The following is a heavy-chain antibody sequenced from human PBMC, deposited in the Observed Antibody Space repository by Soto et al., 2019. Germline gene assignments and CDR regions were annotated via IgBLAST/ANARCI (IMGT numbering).Heavy chain of an antibody. CDR2: ISSSSSYI. Sequence: EVQLVESGGGLVKPGGSLRLSCAASGFTFSSYSMNWVRQAPGKGLEWVSRISSSSSYIYYAASVKGRLTISRDNANNSPCLQMNSLRAEDTAVYSCARALVLRFLEWLSPLGYWGQGTLVTVSS. V-gene: IGHV3-21*01. CDR3: ARALVLRFLEWLSPLGY. J-gene: IGHJ4*02. CDR1: GFTFSSYS. D-gene: IGHD3-3*01.